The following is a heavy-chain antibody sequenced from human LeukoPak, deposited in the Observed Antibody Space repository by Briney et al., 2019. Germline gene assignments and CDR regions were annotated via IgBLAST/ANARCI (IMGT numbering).Heavy chain of an antibody. CDR2: ISGSGGST. J-gene: IGHJ4*02. D-gene: IGHD3-10*01. V-gene: IGHV3-23*01. Sequence: GGSLRLSCAASGFTFSSYAMSWVRQAPGKGLGWVSAISGSGGSTYYADSVKGRFTISRDNSKDTLYLQMNSLRAEDTAVYYCARSLWFGETVGVYWGQGTLVTVSS. CDR1: GFTFSSYA. CDR3: ARSLWFGETVGVY.